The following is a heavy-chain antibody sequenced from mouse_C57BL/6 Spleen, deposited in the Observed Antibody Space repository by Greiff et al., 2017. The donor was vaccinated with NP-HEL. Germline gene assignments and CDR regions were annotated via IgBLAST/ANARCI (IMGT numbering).Heavy chain of an antibody. Sequence: EVQLQQSGPGLAKPSQTLSLTCSATGYSITSDYWNWIRKFPGNKLEYMGYISYSGSTYYTPSLKCRISITRDTSKNQYYLQLNSLTTENTATDYCARLGPDYYAMDYWGQGTSVTVSS. V-gene: IGHV3-8*01. CDR1: GYSITSDY. J-gene: IGHJ4*01. CDR3: ARLGPDYYAMDY. CDR2: ISYSGST.